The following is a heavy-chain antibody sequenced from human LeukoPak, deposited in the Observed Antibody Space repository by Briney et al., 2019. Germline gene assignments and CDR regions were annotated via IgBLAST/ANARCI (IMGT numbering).Heavy chain of an antibody. J-gene: IGHJ3*02. CDR2: IVAGSGHT. CDR1: GFTFTTSA. D-gene: IGHD4-17*01. CDR3: ALIYTVTTRDAFDI. Sequence: GASVKVSCKTSGFTFTTSAMQWMRQARGQPLEWIGWIVAGSGHTNYAQKFQERVTITRDMSTSTAYMELSSLRSEDTAVYYCALIYTVTTRDAFDIWGQGTMVTVSS. V-gene: IGHV1-58*02.